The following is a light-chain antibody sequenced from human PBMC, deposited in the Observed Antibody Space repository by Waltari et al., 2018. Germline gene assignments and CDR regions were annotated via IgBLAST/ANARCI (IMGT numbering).Light chain of an antibody. CDR3: QSYDSSSVV. Sequence: NFMLTQPHSVSESPGQTVTISCTRSSGSIASNYVPWYQQPPGSSPTTVIYEYNQRPSGVPDRFSGSIDSSSNSASLTISGLKTEDEADYYCQSYDSSSVVFGGGTKLTVL. J-gene: IGLJ2*01. V-gene: IGLV6-57*01. CDR1: SGSIASNY. CDR2: EYN.